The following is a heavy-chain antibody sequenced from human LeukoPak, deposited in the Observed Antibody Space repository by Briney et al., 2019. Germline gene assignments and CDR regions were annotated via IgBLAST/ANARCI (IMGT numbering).Heavy chain of an antibody. V-gene: IGHV4-59*08. CDR2: IYYSGST. Sequence: SETLSLTCTVSGGSISSYYWSWIRQPPGKGLEWIGYIYYSGSTNYNPSLKSRDTIPVGTSKNQFSLKLSSVTAADTAVYYCARGVSSGSDYWGQGTLVTVSS. CDR3: ARGVSSGSDY. CDR1: GGSISSYY. D-gene: IGHD3-10*01. J-gene: IGHJ4*02.